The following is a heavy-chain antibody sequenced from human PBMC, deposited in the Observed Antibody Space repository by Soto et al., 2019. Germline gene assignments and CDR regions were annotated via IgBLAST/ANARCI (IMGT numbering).Heavy chain of an antibody. D-gene: IGHD1-26*01. V-gene: IGHV4-30-4*01. CDR2: FYYSGST. CDR3: APMGGVHICFWQK. J-gene: IGHJ4*02. CDR1: GGSISSGDYY. Sequence: SETLSLTCTVSGGSISSGDYYWSWIRQPPGKGLEWIGYFYYSGSTYYNPSLKSRVTISVDTSKNQFSLKLSSVTAAATAVYSCAPMGGVHICFWQKWGQGTLVTVSS.